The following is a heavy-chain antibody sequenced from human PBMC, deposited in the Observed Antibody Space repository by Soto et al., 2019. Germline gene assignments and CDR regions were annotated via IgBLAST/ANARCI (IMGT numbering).Heavy chain of an antibody. V-gene: IGHV3-30*18. Sequence: GGSLRLSCAASGFTFSSYGMHWVRQAPGKGLEWVAVISYDGSNKYYADSVKGRFTISRDNSKNTLYLQMNSLRAEDTAVYYCAKDEGEGGFLEWLSPKGKENYYGMDVWGQGTTVTVSS. D-gene: IGHD3-3*01. CDR1: GFTFSSYG. CDR2: ISYDGSNK. J-gene: IGHJ6*02. CDR3: AKDEGEGGFLEWLSPKGKENYYGMDV.